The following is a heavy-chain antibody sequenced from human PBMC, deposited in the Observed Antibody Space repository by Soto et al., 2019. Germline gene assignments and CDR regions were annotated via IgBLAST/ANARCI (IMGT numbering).Heavy chain of an antibody. J-gene: IGHJ4*02. CDR1: GVTFISYA. Sequence: GGSLRLSCAASGVTFISYAMSWVRQAPGKGLEWVSAISGSGGSTYYADSVKGRFTISRDNSKNTLYLQMNSLRAEDTAVYYCAKDKGIAVAATLDYWGQGTLVTVSS. CDR3: AKDKGIAVAATLDY. CDR2: ISGSGGST. V-gene: IGHV3-23*01. D-gene: IGHD6-19*01.